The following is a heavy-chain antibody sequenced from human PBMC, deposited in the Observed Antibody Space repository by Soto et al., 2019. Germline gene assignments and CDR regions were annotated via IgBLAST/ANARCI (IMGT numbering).Heavy chain of an antibody. CDR1: GFTFSSYE. CDR2: ISSSGSTI. D-gene: IGHD6-13*01. CDR3: ARDQEAGSFFPYYCGMDV. Sequence: QPGGSLRLSCATSGFTFSSYEMNWVRQAPGKGLEWVSYISSSGSTIYYADSVKGRFTISRDNAKNSLYLQMDSLRAEDTAVYYCARDQEAGSFFPYYCGMDVWGQGTTVTVSS. J-gene: IGHJ6*02. V-gene: IGHV3-48*03.